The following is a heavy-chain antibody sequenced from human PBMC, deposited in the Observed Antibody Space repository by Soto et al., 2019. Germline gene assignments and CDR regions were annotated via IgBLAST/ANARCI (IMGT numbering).Heavy chain of an antibody. D-gene: IGHD2-15*01. CDR1: GYTFTSYG. CDR3: ARDCSGGSCYYYYGMDV. Sequence: ASVKVSCQASGYTFTSYGISWVRQAPGQGLEWMGWIRAYNGNTNYAQKLQGRVTMTTDTSTSTAYMELRSLRSDDTAVYYCARDCSGGSCYYYYGMDVWGQGTTVTVSS. CDR2: IRAYNGNT. J-gene: IGHJ6*02. V-gene: IGHV1-18*04.